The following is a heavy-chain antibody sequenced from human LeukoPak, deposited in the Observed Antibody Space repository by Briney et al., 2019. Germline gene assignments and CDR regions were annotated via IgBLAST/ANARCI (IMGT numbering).Heavy chain of an antibody. CDR2: IYYSGST. V-gene: IGHV4-59*01. Sequence: SETLSLTCTVSGGSISSYYWSWIRQPPGKGLEWIGYIYYSGSTNYNPSLKSRVTISVDTSKNQFSLKLSSVTAADTAVYYCARDVFFNWFDPWGQGTLVTVSS. CDR3: ARDVFFNWFDP. CDR1: GGSISSYY. D-gene: IGHD2-21*01. J-gene: IGHJ5*02.